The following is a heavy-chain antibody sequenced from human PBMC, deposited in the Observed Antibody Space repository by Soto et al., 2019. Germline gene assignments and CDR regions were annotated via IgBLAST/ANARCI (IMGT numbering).Heavy chain of an antibody. CDR1: GGSVNSGSYY. CDR2: IYYSGST. CDR3: AREQYYYDSSGYYQGV. J-gene: IGHJ4*02. V-gene: IGHV4-61*01. D-gene: IGHD3-22*01. Sequence: ETLSLTCTVSGGSVNSGSYYWSWIRQPPGKGLEWIGYIYYSGSTNYNPSLKSRVTISVDKSKNQFSLKLSSVTAADTAVYYCAREQYYYDSSGYYQGVWGQGTLVTVSS.